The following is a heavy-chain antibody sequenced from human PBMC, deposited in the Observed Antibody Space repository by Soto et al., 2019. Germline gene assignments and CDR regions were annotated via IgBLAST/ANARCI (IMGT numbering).Heavy chain of an antibody. J-gene: IGHJ6*02. Sequence: VQLVQXGXEVQKPGSSVKVSCKASGGTFSSYAISWVRQAPGQGLEWMGGIIPIFGTANYAQKFQXXXTXXXXXXXXXXXXXXXXXXXXXXXXXXXXXAXXTTXTXFPXXXXGMDVWGQGTTV. CDR3: XXAXXTTXTXFPXXXXGMDV. CDR2: IIPIFGTA. CDR1: GGTFSSYA. V-gene: IGHV1-69*01.